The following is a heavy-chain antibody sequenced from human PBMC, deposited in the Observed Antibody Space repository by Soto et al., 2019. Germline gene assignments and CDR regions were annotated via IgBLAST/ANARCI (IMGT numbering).Heavy chain of an antibody. D-gene: IGHD6-19*01. CDR3: AKGKTSGWYYFDY. CDR1: GFTFSNFA. Sequence: EVQLLESGGDLVQPGGSLRLSCAASGFTFSNFAMRWVRQAPGSGLEWVSGISASGRDIHYADSVKDRFTVSRDNSKNTLYLQMNSLRAEDTAIYYCAKGKTSGWYYFDYWGQGALVTVSS. J-gene: IGHJ4*02. V-gene: IGHV3-23*01. CDR2: ISASGRDI.